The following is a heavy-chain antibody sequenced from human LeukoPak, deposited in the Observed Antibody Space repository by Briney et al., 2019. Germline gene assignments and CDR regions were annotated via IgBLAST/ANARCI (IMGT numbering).Heavy chain of an antibody. D-gene: IGHD2-21*01. J-gene: IGHJ4*02. Sequence: GRSLRLSCAASGFTFDDYAMHWVRQAPGKGLEWVSGISWNSGSIGYADSVKGRFTISRDNAKNSLYLQMNSLRAEDTALYYCAKVGDSGDFDYWGQGTLVTVSS. V-gene: IGHV3-9*01. CDR2: ISWNSGSI. CDR3: AKVGDSGDFDY. CDR1: GFTFDDYA.